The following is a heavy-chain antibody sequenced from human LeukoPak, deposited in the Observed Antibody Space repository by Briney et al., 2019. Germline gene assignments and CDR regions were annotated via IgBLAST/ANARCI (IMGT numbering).Heavy chain of an antibody. Sequence: SETLSLTCTVSGGSISSYYWSWIRQPPGKGLEWIGYIYYSGSTNYIPSLKSRVTISVDTSKNQFSLKLSSVTAADTAVYYCASSVEDAFDIWGQGTMVTVSS. CDR2: IYYSGST. CDR3: ASSVEDAFDI. CDR1: GGSISSYY. J-gene: IGHJ3*02. D-gene: IGHD5/OR15-5a*01. V-gene: IGHV4-59*08.